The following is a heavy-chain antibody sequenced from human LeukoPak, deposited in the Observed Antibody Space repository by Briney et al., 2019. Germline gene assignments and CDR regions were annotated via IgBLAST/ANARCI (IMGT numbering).Heavy chain of an antibody. CDR1: GFTFSDYY. CDR2: ISSSGSTI. V-gene: IGHV3-11*01. J-gene: IGHJ6*02. Sequence: KTGGSLRLSCAASGFTFSDYYMSWIRQAPGKGLEWVSYISSSGSTIYYADSVKGRFTISRDNAKNSLYLQMNSLRVEDTAVYYCATFGDFGVVIGYYYYGMDVWGQGTTVTVSS. D-gene: IGHD3-3*01. CDR3: ATFGDFGVVIGYYYYGMDV.